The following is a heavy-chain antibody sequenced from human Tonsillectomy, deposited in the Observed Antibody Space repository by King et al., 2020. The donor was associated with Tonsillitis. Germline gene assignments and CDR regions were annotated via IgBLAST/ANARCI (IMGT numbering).Heavy chain of an antibody. CDR3: AKENTATSGPDYFDY. Sequence: VQLVESGGGLVQPGGSLRLSCAASGFIFSSYAMNWVRQAPGKGLEWVSAISGGGDSTYDADSVKGRFTISRDNSKNTLYLQMNSLRAEDTAVYYCAKENTATSGPDYFDYWGQGTLVTVSS. CDR1: GFIFSSYA. D-gene: IGHD6-13*01. J-gene: IGHJ4*02. V-gene: IGHV3-23*04. CDR2: ISGGGDST.